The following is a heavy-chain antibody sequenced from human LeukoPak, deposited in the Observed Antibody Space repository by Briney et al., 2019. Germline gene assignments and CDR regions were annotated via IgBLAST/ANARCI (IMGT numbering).Heavy chain of an antibody. CDR1: GGSISSSSYY. CDR3: ARGRLGYDYVWGSYRDLGVDY. V-gene: IGHV4-39*01. CDR2: IYYSGST. D-gene: IGHD3-16*02. J-gene: IGHJ4*02. Sequence: KPSGTLSRTCTVSGGSISSSSYYWGWIRQPPGKGLERIGSIYYSGSTYYNPSLNSRVTISVDTSKNQFALKLSSVTAADTAVYYCARGRLGYDYVWGSYRDLGVDYGGQGTLVTVSS.